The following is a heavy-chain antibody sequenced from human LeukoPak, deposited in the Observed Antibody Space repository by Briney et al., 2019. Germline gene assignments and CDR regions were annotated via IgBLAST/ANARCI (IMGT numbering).Heavy chain of an antibody. CDR2: ISYDGSNK. V-gene: IGHV3-30-3*01. J-gene: IGHJ4*02. D-gene: IGHD6-13*01. Sequence: GRSLRLSCAASGFTFSSYAMHWVRQAPGKGLEWVAVISYDGSNKYYADSVKGRFIISRDNSKNTLYLQMNSLRAEDTAVYYCARSIYSSSRLIDYWGQGTLVTVFS. CDR1: GFTFSSYA. CDR3: ARSIYSSSRLIDY.